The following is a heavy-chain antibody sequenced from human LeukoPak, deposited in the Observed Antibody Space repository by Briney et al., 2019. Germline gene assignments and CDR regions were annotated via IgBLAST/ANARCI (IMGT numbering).Heavy chain of an antibody. D-gene: IGHD6-13*01. V-gene: IGHV1-46*01. CDR1: GYSFTGNY. CDR2: INPSGGST. Sequence: GASVKVSCKASGYSFTGNYMHWVRQAPGQGLEWMGIINPSGGSTSYAQKFQGRVTMTRDTSTSTVYMELSSLRSEDTAVYYCARVLKQYSSIGYMDVWGKGTTVTVSS. J-gene: IGHJ6*03. CDR3: ARVLKQYSSIGYMDV.